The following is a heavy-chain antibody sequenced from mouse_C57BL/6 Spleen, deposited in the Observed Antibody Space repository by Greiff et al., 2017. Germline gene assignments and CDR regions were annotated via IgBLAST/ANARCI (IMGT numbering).Heavy chain of an antibody. CDR1: VYTFTSYW. CDR2: IDPSASYT. D-gene: IGHD1-1*01. V-gene: IGHV1-50*01. Sequence: QVQLQQPGAELVKPGASVKLSCKASVYTFTSYWMQWVKQRPGQGLEWIGEIDPSASYTHYNQKCKGKATLTVDTSSSTAYMQLSSLTSEDSAVYYCARKGATVVATSYFDYWGQGTTLTGSS. CDR3: ARKGATVVATSYFDY. J-gene: IGHJ2*01.